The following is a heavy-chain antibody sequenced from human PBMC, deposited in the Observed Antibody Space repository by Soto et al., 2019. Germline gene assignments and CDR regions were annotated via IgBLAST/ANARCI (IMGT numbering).Heavy chain of an antibody. CDR2: INAGNGNT. Sequence: ASVKVSCKASGYTFTSYAMHWVRQAPGQRLEWMGWINAGNGNTKYSQKFQGRVTITRDTSASTAYMELSSLSSEDTAVYYCARGKWITSDWGPTRENYYEMDVWGQGTTVTVSS. V-gene: IGHV1-3*01. CDR1: GYTFTSYA. D-gene: IGHD7-27*01. J-gene: IGHJ6*02. CDR3: ARGKWITSDWGPTRENYYEMDV.